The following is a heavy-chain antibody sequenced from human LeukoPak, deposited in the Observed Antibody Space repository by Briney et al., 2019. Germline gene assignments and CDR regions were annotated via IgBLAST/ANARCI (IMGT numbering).Heavy chain of an antibody. D-gene: IGHD3-3*01. CDR1: GFTFSSYA. V-gene: IGHV3-23*01. J-gene: IGHJ4*02. Sequence: GGSLRLSCAASGFTFSSYAMSWVRQAPGKGLEWFSAISGSGGSTYYADSVKGRFTISRDNSKNTLYLQMNSLRAEDTAVYYCARLPYYDFWSGYYKDEYYFDYWGQGTLVTVSS. CDR3: ARLPYYDFWSGYYKDEYYFDY. CDR2: ISGSGGST.